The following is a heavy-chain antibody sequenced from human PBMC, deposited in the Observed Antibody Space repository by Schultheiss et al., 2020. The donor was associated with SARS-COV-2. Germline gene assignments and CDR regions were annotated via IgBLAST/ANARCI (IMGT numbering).Heavy chain of an antibody. CDR3: ARVLKYNWNYGHFDY. CDR2: IYYSGST. J-gene: IGHJ4*02. D-gene: IGHD1-7*01. Sequence: SETLSLTCTVSGYSISSGYYWGWIRQPPGKGLEWIGYIYYSGSTNYNPSLKSRVTISVDTSKNQFSLKLSSVTAADTAVYYCARVLKYNWNYGHFDYWGQGTLVTVSS. V-gene: IGHV4-38-2*02. CDR1: GYSISSGYY.